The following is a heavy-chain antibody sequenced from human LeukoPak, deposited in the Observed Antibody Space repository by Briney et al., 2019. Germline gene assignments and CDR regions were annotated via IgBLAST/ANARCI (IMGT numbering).Heavy chain of an antibody. CDR1: GYSFTSYW. CDR3: ARRGYCSGGNCHSHAFDI. V-gene: IGHV5-51*01. J-gene: IGHJ3*02. CDR2: IYPGDSDT. Sequence: GESLKISCKGSGYSFTSYWIGWVRQMPGKGLEWMGIIYPGDSDTRYSPSFQGQVTISADKSIGTAYLQWSSLQASDTAMYYCARRGYCSGGNCHSHAFDIWGQGTMVTVSS. D-gene: IGHD2-15*01.